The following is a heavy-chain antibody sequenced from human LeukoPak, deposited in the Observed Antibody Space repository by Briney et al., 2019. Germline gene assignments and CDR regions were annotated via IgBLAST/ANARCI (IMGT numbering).Heavy chain of an antibody. J-gene: IGHJ4*02. D-gene: IGHD3-9*01. CDR2: IYYSGST. CDR3: ARGQGLVARLRYFDWLSNYFDY. V-gene: IGHV4-31*03. CDR1: GGSISSGGYY. Sequence: PSQTLSLTCTVSGGSISSGGYYWSWIRQHPGKGLEWIGYIYYSGSTYYNPSLKSRVTISLDTSKNQFSLKLSSVTAADTAVYYCARGQGLVARLRYFDWLSNYFDYWGQGTLVTVSS.